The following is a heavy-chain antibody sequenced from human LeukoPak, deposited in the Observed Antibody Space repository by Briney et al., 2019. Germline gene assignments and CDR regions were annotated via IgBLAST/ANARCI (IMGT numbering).Heavy chain of an antibody. Sequence: GASVKVSCKASGYTFTSYGISWVRQAPGQGLEWMGWISAYNGNTNYAQKLQGRVTMTTDTSTSTVYMELRSLRSDDTAVYYCARAGYCSGISCYNPVYFDYWGQGTLVTVSS. V-gene: IGHV1-18*01. CDR2: ISAYNGNT. D-gene: IGHD2-2*02. CDR1: GYTFTSYG. J-gene: IGHJ4*02. CDR3: ARAGYCSGISCYNPVYFDY.